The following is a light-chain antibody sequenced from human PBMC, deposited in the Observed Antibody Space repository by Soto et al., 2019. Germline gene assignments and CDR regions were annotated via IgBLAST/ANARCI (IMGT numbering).Light chain of an antibody. CDR1: QSVLYSSNNKNY. Sequence: DIVMTQSPDSLAVYLGERATINCKSSQSVLYSSNNKNYLAWYQQKPGQPPKLLIYWASTRESGVPDRFSGSGSGTDFTLTISSLQAEDVAVYCCQQYYSTPLTFGGGTKVEIK. CDR2: WAS. J-gene: IGKJ4*01. CDR3: QQYYSTPLT. V-gene: IGKV4-1*01.